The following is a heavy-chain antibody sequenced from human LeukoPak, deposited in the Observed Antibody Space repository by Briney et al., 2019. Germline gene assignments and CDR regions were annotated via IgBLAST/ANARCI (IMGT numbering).Heavy chain of an antibody. CDR2: IKQDGSEK. CDR3: ATGRDRSQY. CDR1: RFTFRNYG. D-gene: IGHD3-22*01. Sequence: GGSLRLSCAASRFTFRNYGMHWVRQAPGKGLEWVANIKQDGSEKYYVDSVKGRFTISRDNAKNSLYLQMNSLRAEDTAVYYCATGRDRSQYWGRGTLVTVSS. J-gene: IGHJ4*02. V-gene: IGHV3-7*03.